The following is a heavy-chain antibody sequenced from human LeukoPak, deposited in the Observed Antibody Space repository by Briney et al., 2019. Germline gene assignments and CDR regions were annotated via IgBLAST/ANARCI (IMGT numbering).Heavy chain of an antibody. J-gene: IGHJ5*02. CDR1: GGSISSSSYY. D-gene: IGHD3-3*01. V-gene: IGHV4-39*01. CDR2: IYYSGST. Sequence: SETLSLTRTVSGGSISSSSYYWGWIRQPPGKGLEWIGSIYYSGSTYYNPSLKSRVTISVDTSKNQFSLKLSSVTAADTAVYYCARSSPGYDFWSGPNWFDPWGQGTLVTVSS. CDR3: ARSSPGYDFWSGPNWFDP.